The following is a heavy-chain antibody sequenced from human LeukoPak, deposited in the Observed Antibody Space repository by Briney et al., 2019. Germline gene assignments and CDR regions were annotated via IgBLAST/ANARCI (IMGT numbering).Heavy chain of an antibody. CDR2: ISGGGTST. V-gene: IGHV3-23*01. J-gene: IGHJ6*03. D-gene: IGHD2-2*01. Sequence: GGSLRLSCAASEFIFSSYAMNWVRQAPGKGLEWVPSISGGGTSTYYADSVKGRFTISRDNSKSTLYLQMNNLRAEDTAVYYCAKHWSYCSTTSCFFNYYYYYMDVWGKGTTVTVSS. CDR3: AKHWSYCSTTSCFFNYYYYYMDV. CDR1: EFIFSSYA.